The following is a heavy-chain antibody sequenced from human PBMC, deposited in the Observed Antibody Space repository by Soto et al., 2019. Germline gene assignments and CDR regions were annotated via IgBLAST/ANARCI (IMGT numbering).Heavy chain of an antibody. CDR3: ARHVLGVHNYSTSGMDV. J-gene: IGHJ6*01. V-gene: IGHV4-34*01. CDR2: INHSGST. CDR1: GGSFSGYY. D-gene: IGHD4-4*01. Sequence: SETLSLTCAVYGGSFSGYYWSWIRQPPGKGLEWIGEINHSGSTNYNPSLKSRVTMSVDTSKNQLSLKLSSVTAADTAVYYCARHVLGVHNYSTSGMDVWGQGTTVTASS.